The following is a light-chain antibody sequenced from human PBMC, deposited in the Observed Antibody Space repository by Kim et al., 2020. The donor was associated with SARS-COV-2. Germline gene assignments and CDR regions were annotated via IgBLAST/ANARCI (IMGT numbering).Light chain of an antibody. CDR3: QAWDSSRVV. J-gene: IGLJ2*01. V-gene: IGLV3-1*01. CDR2: QDS. Sequence: SYELTQPPSVSVSPGQTASITCSGDKLGDKYACWYQQQPGQSPVLVIYQDSKRPSGIPERFSGSNSGHTATLTISGTQAMDEADYYCQAWDSSRVVFGGG. CDR1: KLGDKY.